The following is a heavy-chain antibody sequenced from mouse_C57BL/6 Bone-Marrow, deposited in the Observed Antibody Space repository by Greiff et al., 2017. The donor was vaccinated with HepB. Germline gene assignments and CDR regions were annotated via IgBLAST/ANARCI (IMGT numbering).Heavy chain of an antibody. J-gene: IGHJ4*01. CDR1: EYEFPSHD. V-gene: IGHV5-2*01. CDR2: INSDGGST. Sequence: VQLQQSGGGLVQPGESLKLSCESNEYEFPSHDMSWVRKTPEKRLELVAAINSDGGSTYYPDTMERRFIISRDNTKKTLYLQMSSLRSEDTALYYCARHLDYDAGAMDYWGQGTSVTVSS. D-gene: IGHD2-4*01. CDR3: ARHLDYDAGAMDY.